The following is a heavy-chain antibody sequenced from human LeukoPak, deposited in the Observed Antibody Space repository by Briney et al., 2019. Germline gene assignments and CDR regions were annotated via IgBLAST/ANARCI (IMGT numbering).Heavy chain of an antibody. V-gene: IGHV1-18*01. Sequence: ASVKVSCKASGYTFTSYGISWVRRAPGQGLEWMGWISAYNGNTNYAQKFQGRVTMTTDTSTSTAYMELRSLRSDDTAVYYCARDLVTYHYDSSGFDYWGQGTLVTVSS. CDR1: GYTFTSYG. J-gene: IGHJ4*02. D-gene: IGHD3-22*01. CDR2: ISAYNGNT. CDR3: ARDLVTYHYDSSGFDY.